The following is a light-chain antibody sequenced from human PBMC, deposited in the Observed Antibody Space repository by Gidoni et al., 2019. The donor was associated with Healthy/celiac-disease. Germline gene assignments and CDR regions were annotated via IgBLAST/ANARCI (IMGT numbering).Light chain of an antibody. CDR3: QQRSALT. V-gene: IGKV3-11*01. CDR1: QSVSSY. Sequence: IALTQSPATLSLSPGERATLPCRASQSVSSYLAWYQQKPGQAPRLLIYDASNRATGIPARFSGSGSGTDFTLTISSLEPEDFAVYYCQQRSALTFGGGTKVEIK. J-gene: IGKJ4*01. CDR2: DAS.